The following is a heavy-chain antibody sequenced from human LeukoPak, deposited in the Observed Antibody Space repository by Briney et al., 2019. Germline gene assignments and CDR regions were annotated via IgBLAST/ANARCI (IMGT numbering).Heavy chain of an antibody. CDR1: GFTFSSYG. D-gene: IGHD4-17*01. CDR2: IWYDGSNK. CDR3: ARKVYGDYVGENYSDY. Sequence: GGSLRLSCAASGFTFSSYGMHWVRQAPGKGLEWVAVIWYDGSNKYYADSVKGRFTISRDNSKNTLYLQMNSLRAEDTAVYYCARKVYGDYVGENYSDYWGQGTLVTVSS. J-gene: IGHJ4*02. V-gene: IGHV3-33*01.